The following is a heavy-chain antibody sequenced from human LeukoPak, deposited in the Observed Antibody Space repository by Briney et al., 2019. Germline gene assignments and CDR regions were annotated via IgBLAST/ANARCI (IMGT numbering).Heavy chain of an antibody. D-gene: IGHD3-10*01. J-gene: IGHJ4*02. CDR1: GFTFSSYG. V-gene: IGHV3-30*03. CDR3: ARETYGSGSYYNGFRGGFDY. CDR2: ISYDGSNK. Sequence: QPGGSLRLSCAASGFTFSSYGMHWVRQAPGKGLEWVAVISYDGSNKYYADSVKGRFTISRDNSKNTLYLQMNSLRAEDTAVYYCARETYGSGSYYNGFRGGFDYWGQGTLVTVSS.